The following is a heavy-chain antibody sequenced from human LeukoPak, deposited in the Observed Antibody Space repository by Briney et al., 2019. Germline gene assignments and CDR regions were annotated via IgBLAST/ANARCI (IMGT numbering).Heavy chain of an antibody. V-gene: IGHV3-30*04. CDR2: ISYDGSYQ. CDR1: GFTFSVYG. Sequence: GGSLRLSCAVSGFTFSVYGMHWVRQAPGKGLEWVAVISYDGSYQACADSVKGRFTVSRDSSKNTLYLQLNSLRPEDTGLYYCARERRRDGYNYKDYWGQGTQVSVSS. D-gene: IGHD5-24*01. CDR3: ARERRRDGYNYKDY. J-gene: IGHJ4*02.